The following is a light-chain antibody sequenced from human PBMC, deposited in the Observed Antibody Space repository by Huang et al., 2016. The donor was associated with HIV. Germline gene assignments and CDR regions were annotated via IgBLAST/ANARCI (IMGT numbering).Light chain of an antibody. CDR1: QSVSSY. V-gene: IGKV3-11*01. Sequence: EIVLTQSPATLSLSPGERATLSCRASQSVSSYLAWYQQKPGQAPRLLIYDASNRATGIPARFSGSGSGTDFTLTISSLEPEDFAVYYCQQRSNWRTFGQGTLLEMK. CDR3: QQRSNWRT. CDR2: DAS. J-gene: IGKJ5*01.